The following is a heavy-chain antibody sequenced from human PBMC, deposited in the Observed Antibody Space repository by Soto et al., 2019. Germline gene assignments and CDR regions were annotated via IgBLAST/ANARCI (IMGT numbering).Heavy chain of an antibody. V-gene: IGHV1-69*12. CDR2: IIPIFGTA. J-gene: IGHJ6*02. CDR1: GGTFSSYA. CDR3: ARGERRDDYYYYYGMDV. D-gene: IGHD1-1*01. Sequence: QVQLVQSGAEVKKPGSSVKVSCKASGGTFSSYAISWVRQAPGQGLEWMGGIIPIFGTANYAQKFQGRVTITADESTSTAYLELSSRRSEDKAVYYCARGERRDDYYYYYGMDVCGQGTTVTVSS.